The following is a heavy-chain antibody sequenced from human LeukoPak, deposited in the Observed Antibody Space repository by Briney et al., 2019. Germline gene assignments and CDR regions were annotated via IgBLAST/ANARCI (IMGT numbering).Heavy chain of an antibody. CDR1: GGSISSSSYY. J-gene: IGHJ5*02. D-gene: IGHD6-13*01. Sequence: PSETLSLTCTVSGGSISSSSYYWGWIRQPPGKGLEWIGSIYYSGSTYYNPSLKSRVTISVDTSKNQFSLQLSAVTAADTAVYYCVRYSSSLGWFDPWGQGTLVTVSS. CDR2: IYYSGST. CDR3: VRYSSSLGWFDP. V-gene: IGHV4-39*07.